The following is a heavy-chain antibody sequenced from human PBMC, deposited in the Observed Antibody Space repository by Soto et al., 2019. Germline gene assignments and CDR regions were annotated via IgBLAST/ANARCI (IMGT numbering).Heavy chain of an antibody. D-gene: IGHD1-20*01. CDR1: GFTFSSYG. J-gene: IGHJ4*02. Sequence: QVQLVESGGGVVQPGRSLRLSCAASGFTFSSYGMHWVRQAPGKGLEWVAVISYDGSNKYYADSVKGRFTISRDNSKNTLYLQMNSLRAEDAAVYYCAKVLLLTGFDYWGQGTLVTVSS. CDR2: ISYDGSNK. CDR3: AKVLLLTGFDY. V-gene: IGHV3-30*18.